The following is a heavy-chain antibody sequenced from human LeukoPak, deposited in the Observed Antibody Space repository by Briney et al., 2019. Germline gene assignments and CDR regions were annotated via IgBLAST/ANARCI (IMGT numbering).Heavy chain of an antibody. CDR1: GGSFSGYY. CDR2: INHSGST. CDR3: TSAASGILDY. Sequence: SETLSLTCAVYGGSFSGYYWSWIRQPPGKGLEWIGEINHSGSTNYNPSLKSRVTISVDTSKNQFSLKLRSVTAAATAVYYCTSAASGILDYWGQGTLVTVSS. V-gene: IGHV4-34*01. J-gene: IGHJ4*02. D-gene: IGHD1-26*01.